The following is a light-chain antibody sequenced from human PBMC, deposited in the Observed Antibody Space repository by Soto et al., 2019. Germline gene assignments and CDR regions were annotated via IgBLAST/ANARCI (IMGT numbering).Light chain of an antibody. CDR1: QSVSSQ. J-gene: IGKJ4*01. V-gene: IGKV3-11*01. CDR3: QQRSNWLT. Sequence: DIVLTQSPATLSWSAGERATLSCRASQSVSSQLAWYQQKPGQAPRLLIYDASNRATGIPARFSGSGSGTDFTLTISSLEPEDFAVYYCQQRSNWLTFGGGTKVEIK. CDR2: DAS.